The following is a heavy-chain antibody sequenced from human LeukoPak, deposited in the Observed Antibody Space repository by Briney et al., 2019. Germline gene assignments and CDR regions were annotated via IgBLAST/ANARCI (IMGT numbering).Heavy chain of an antibody. CDR1: GGSISSYY. CDR3: ARFNYYYGMDV. V-gene: IGHV4-59*08. Sequence: SETLSLTCTVSGGSISSYYWSWIWQPPGKGLEWIGYIYYSGSTNYNPSLKSRVTISVDTSKNQFSLKLSSVTAADTAVYYCARFNYYYGMDVWGQGTTVTVSS. J-gene: IGHJ6*02. CDR2: IYYSGST.